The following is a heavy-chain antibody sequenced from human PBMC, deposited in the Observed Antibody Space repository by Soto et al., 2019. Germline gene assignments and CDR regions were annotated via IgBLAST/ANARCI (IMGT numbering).Heavy chain of an antibody. D-gene: IGHD4-17*01. CDR1: GFSFSNYA. Sequence: EVQLLESGGDLVQPGGSLRLSCAASGFSFSNYAMSWVRQAPGKGLEWVSIISGSGGSTDYAVSVKGRFTISRDNSKNTLYLQMNSLRAEDTAVYYCTLQRTTVYIVYFDYWGQGTRVTVSS. J-gene: IGHJ4*02. CDR2: ISGSGGST. V-gene: IGHV3-23*01. CDR3: TLQRTTVYIVYFDY.